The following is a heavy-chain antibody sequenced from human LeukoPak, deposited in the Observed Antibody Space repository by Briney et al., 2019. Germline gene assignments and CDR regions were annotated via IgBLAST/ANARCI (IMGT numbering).Heavy chain of an antibody. CDR2: IIPILGIA. Sequence: SVKVSCKASGGTFSSYAISWVRQAPGQGLEWMGRIIPILGIANYAQKFQGRVTITADKSTSTAYMELSSLRSEDTAVYYCARGALELPHYYYGMDVWGQGTTVTVSS. CDR1: GGTFSSYA. D-gene: IGHD1-7*01. V-gene: IGHV1-69*04. CDR3: ARGALELPHYYYGMDV. J-gene: IGHJ6*02.